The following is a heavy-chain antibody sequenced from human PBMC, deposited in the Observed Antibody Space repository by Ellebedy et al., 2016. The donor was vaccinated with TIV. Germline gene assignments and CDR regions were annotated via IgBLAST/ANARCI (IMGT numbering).Heavy chain of an antibody. Sequence: ASVKVSCXASGYTFTGHYLHWVRQAPGQGLEWMGWINPNSGGTNYAQKFQGRVTMTRDTSISTAYMELSRLRSDDTAVYYCARGRRIAAAGTNVHFDYWGQGTLVTVSS. CDR1: GYTFTGHY. CDR3: ARGRRIAAAGTNVHFDY. CDR2: INPNSGGT. J-gene: IGHJ4*02. V-gene: IGHV1-2*02. D-gene: IGHD6-13*01.